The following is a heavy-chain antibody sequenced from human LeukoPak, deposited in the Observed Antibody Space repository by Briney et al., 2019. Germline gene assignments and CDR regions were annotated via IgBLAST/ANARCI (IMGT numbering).Heavy chain of an antibody. V-gene: IGHV3-30-3*01. J-gene: IGHJ4*02. CDR3: ARDGSSGWYSGIV. CDR2: ISYDGSNK. D-gene: IGHD6-19*01. Sequence: GGSLRLSCAASGFTFSSYAMHWVRQAPGKGLERVAVISYDGSNKYYADSVKGRFTISRDNSKNTLYLQMNSLRAEDTAVYYCARDGSSGWYSGIVWGQGTLVTVSS. CDR1: GFTFSSYA.